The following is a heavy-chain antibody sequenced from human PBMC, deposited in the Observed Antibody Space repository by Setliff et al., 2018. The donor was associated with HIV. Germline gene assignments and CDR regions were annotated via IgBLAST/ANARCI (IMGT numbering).Heavy chain of an antibody. J-gene: IGHJ6*02. CDR2: IYYSGSI. D-gene: IGHD6-13*01. CDR3: ARSPGFWYFDL. CDR1: GGSISSYY. V-gene: IGHV4-59*01. Sequence: PSETLSLTCTVSGGSISSYYWSWIRQPPGKGLEWIGYIYYSGSINYNPSLKSRVTISLDTSKTHFSLKLSSVTAADTAVYYCARSPGFWYFDLWGQGTTVTVSS.